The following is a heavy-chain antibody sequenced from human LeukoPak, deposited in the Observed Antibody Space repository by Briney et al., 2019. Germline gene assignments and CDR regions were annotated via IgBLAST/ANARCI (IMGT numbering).Heavy chain of an antibody. V-gene: IGHV4-59*01. CDR1: GGSISSYY. CDR3: ARARGLRFLEWLLYDY. D-gene: IGHD3-3*01. J-gene: IGHJ4*02. CDR2: IYYSWST. Sequence: SETLSLTCTVSGGSISSYYWSWIRQPPGKGLEWIGYIYYSWSTNYNPSLKSRVTISVDTSKNQFSLKLSSVTAADTAVYYCARARGLRFLEWLLYDYWGQGTLVTVSS.